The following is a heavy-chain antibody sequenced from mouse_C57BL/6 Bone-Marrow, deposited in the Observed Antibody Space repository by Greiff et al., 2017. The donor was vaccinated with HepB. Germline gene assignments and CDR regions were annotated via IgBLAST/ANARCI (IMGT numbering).Heavy chain of an antibody. CDR2: INPSTGGT. CDR3: ASYSNYFAY. Sequence: EVKLQESGPELVKPGASVKISCKASGYSFTGYYMNWVKQSPEKSLEWIGEINPSTGGTTYNQKFKAKATLTVDKSSSTAYMQLKSLTSEDSAVYYCASYSNYFAYWGQGTLVTVSA. CDR1: GYSFTGYY. J-gene: IGHJ3*01. V-gene: IGHV1-42*01. D-gene: IGHD2-5*01.